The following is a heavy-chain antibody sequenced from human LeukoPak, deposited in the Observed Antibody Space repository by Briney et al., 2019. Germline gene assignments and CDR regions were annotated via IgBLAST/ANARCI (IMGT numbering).Heavy chain of an antibody. V-gene: IGHV4-39*07. CDR1: GGSISSSSYY. CDR2: IYYSGST. Sequence: SETLSLTCTVSGGSISSSSYYWGWIRQPPGKGLEWIGSIYYSGSTYYNPSLKSRVTISVDTSKNQFSLKLSSVTAADTAVYYCARDRFGYYDSSGYQVDWGQGTLVTVSS. CDR3: ARDRFGYYDSSGYQVD. D-gene: IGHD3-22*01. J-gene: IGHJ4*02.